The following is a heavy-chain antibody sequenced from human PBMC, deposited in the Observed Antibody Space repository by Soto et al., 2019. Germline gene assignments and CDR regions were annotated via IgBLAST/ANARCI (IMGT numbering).Heavy chain of an antibody. CDR3: ARGVDMITWGGVIAKYNWFDP. J-gene: IGHJ5*02. D-gene: IGHD3-16*02. CDR1: GYTFTSYD. V-gene: IGHV1-8*01. CDR2: MNPNSGNT. Sequence: ASVKVSCKASGYTFTSYDINWVRQATGQGLEWMGWMNPNSGNTGYAQKFQGRVTMTRNTSISTAYMELSSLRSEDTAVYYCARGVDMITWGGVIAKYNWFDPWGQGTLVTVAS.